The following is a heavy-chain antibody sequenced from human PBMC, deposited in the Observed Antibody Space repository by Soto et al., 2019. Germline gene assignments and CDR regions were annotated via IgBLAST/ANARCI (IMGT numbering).Heavy chain of an antibody. CDR2: INHSGST. D-gene: IGHD5-12*01. J-gene: IGHJ4*02. Sequence: PSETLSLTCALYGGSFSGYYCSWIRQPPGKGLEWIGEINHSGSTNYNPSLKSRVTISVDTSKNRFSLKLSSVTAADKAVYDCARARRRAAILLWGQGTLVTVSS. V-gene: IGHV4-34*01. CDR3: ARARRRAAILL. CDR1: GGSFSGYY.